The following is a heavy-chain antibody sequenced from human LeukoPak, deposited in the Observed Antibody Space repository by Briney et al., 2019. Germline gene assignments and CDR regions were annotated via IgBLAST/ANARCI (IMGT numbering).Heavy chain of an antibody. Sequence: GGSLRLSCAASGFTFSSYAMSWVRQAPGKGREWVSAISGSGGSTYYADSVKGRFTISRDNSKNTLYLQMNSLRAEDTAVYYCAKVWAPYYYYYMDVWGKGTTVTVSS. CDR3: AKVWAPYYYYYMDV. V-gene: IGHV3-23*01. CDR2: ISGSGGST. J-gene: IGHJ6*03. CDR1: GFTFSSYA. D-gene: IGHD3-10*01.